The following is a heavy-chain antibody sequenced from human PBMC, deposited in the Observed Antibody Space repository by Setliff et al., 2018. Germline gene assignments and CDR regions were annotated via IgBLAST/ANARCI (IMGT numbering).Heavy chain of an antibody. V-gene: IGHV1-69*05. CDR3: VREGVDRRSSTDYRYYMDV. Sequence: SVKVSCKASGGTFSSYGISWVRQAPGQGLEWLGGTIPNFGTTEYAQKFQGRLTIITDESTNTAFMQLSSLRSDDTAVYYCVREGVDRRSSTDYRYYMDVWGKGTTVTVSS. CDR1: GGTFSSYG. D-gene: IGHD6-6*01. CDR2: TIPNFGTT. J-gene: IGHJ6*03.